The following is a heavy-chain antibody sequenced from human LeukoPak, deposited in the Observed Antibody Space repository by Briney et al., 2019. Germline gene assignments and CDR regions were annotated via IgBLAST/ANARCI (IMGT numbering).Heavy chain of an antibody. J-gene: IGHJ3*02. CDR1: GGSISSYY. D-gene: IGHD3-3*01. CDR3: ARDKWSGEAFDI. V-gene: IGHV4-59*01. Sequence: SETLSLTCTVSGGSISSYYWSWIRQPPGKGLEWIGYTYYSGSTNYNPSLKSRVTISVDTSKNQFSLKLSSVTAADTAVYYCARDKWSGEAFDIWGQGTMVTVSS. CDR2: TYYSGST.